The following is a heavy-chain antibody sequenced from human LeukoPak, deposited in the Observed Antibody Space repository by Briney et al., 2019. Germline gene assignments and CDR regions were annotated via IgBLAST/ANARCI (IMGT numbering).Heavy chain of an antibody. V-gene: IGHV3-48*01. CDR3: AREPLTTVVNPHFDY. Sequence: PGGSLRLSCAASGFTFSDYSMNWVRQAPGKGLEWVSYISFSVNTKYYADSVKGRFTISRDNSKNTLYLQMNSLRAEDTAVYYCAREPLTTVVNPHFDYWGQGTLVTVSS. CDR1: GFTFSDYS. J-gene: IGHJ4*02. CDR2: ISFSVNTK. D-gene: IGHD4-23*01.